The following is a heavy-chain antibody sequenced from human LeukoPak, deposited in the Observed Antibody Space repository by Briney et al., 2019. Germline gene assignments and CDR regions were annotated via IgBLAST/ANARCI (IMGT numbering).Heavy chain of an antibody. D-gene: IGHD5-12*01. J-gene: IGHJ4*02. CDR1: GYTLTGYY. CDR3: ARDQFAIRVLDLVATTTLDY. V-gene: IGHV1-2*02. Sequence: ASVKVSCKASGYTLTGYYMHWVRQAPGQGLEWMGWINPNSGGTNYAQKLQDRVTMTTDTSTSTAYMELRSLRSDDTAVYYCARDQFAIRVLDLVATTTLDYWGQGTLVTVSS. CDR2: INPNSGGT.